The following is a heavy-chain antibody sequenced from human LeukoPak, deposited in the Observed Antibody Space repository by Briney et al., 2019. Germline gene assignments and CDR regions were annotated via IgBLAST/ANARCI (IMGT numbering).Heavy chain of an antibody. CDR2: IYHSGRT. CDR1: GYSISNGYY. Sequence: PSETLSLTCTVSGYSISNGYYWGWMRQPPGKGLEWIGSIYHSGRTHYNPSLKSRVIISADTSKNFSLKLSSVTAADTAMYYCARDETYSDVWSGSAGGGKGNYLDYWGQGILVTVSS. D-gene: IGHD3-3*01. V-gene: IGHV4-38-2*02. J-gene: IGHJ4*02. CDR3: ARDETYSDVWSGSAGGGKGNYLDY.